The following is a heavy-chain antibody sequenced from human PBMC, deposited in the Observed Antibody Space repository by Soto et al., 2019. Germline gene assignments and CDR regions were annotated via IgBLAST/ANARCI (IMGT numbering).Heavy chain of an antibody. D-gene: IGHD6-13*01. CDR3: AKDTGAFGSSWYYFDY. J-gene: IGHJ4*02. CDR2: ISWNSGSI. V-gene: IGHV3-9*01. Sequence: GGSLRLSCAASGFTFDDYAMHWVRQAPGKGLEWVSGISWNSGSIGYADSVKGRFTISRDNAKNSLYLQMNSLRAEDTALYYCAKDTGAFGSSWYYFDYWGQGTLVTVSS. CDR1: GFTFDDYA.